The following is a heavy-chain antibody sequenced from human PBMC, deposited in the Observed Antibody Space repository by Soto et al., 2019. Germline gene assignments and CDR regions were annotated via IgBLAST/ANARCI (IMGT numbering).Heavy chain of an antibody. CDR1: GFTFSSYW. J-gene: IGHJ5*02. D-gene: IGHD6-25*01. Sequence: PGGSLRLSCAASGFTFSSYWMHWVRQAPGKGLVWVSRINSDGSSTSYADSVKGRFTISRDNAKNTLYLQMNSLRAEDTAVYYCAKHVGYFPFDPWGQGTLVTVSS. CDR3: AKHVGYFPFDP. CDR2: INSDGSST. V-gene: IGHV3-74*01.